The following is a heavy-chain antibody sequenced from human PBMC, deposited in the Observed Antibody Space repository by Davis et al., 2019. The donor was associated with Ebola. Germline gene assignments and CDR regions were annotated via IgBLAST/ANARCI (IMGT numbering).Heavy chain of an antibody. D-gene: IGHD3-16*02. CDR3: ARTHTFGGVIVPYYFDY. J-gene: IGHJ4*02. Sequence: SGPTLVKPTQTLTLTCTFSGFSLSTSGVGVGWIRQPPGKALEWLALIYWNDDKRYSPSLKSRLTITKDTSKNQVVLTMTNMDPVDTATYYCARTHTFGGVIVPYYFDYWGQGTLVTVSS. CDR1: GFSLSTSGVG. V-gene: IGHV2-5*01. CDR2: IYWNDDK.